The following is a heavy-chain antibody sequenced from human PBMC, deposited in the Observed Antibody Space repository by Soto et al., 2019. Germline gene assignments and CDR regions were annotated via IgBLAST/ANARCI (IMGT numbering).Heavy chain of an antibody. CDR2: ISSTGRYI. CDR1: GFTFINYN. Sequence: EVQLVESGGGLVKPGGSLRLSCAASGFTFINYNMNWVRQAPGKGLEWVSSISSTGRYIDYGDSVRGRFTISRDNAKNSLYLNMRNLRVEDTAVYYCARDRDSDLRYWGPGVLVTVSS. V-gene: IGHV3-21*06. D-gene: IGHD3-10*01. J-gene: IGHJ4*02. CDR3: ARDRDSDLRY.